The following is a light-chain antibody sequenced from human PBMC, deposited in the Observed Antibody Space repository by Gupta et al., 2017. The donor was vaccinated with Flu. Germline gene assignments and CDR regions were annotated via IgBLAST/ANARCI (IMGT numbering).Light chain of an antibody. J-gene: IGLJ2*01. CDR1: KLGDKY. Sequence: SYALTQPPSVSVSPGQTASITCSGDKLGDKYVSWYQQKPGQSPVVVMYLDGKRPSGIPERFSGSNSGNTATLTIRGTQVVDEDYYYCQTWDSSTLIFGGGTKLTVL. V-gene: IGLV3-1*01. CDR3: QTWDSSTLI. CDR2: LDG.